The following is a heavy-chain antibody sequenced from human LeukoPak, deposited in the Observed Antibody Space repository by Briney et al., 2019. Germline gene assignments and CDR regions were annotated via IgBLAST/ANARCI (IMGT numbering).Heavy chain of an antibody. CDR3: AKDTGSGGLIYGAYYYYGMDV. CDR2: ISYDGSNK. V-gene: IGHV3-30*18. D-gene: IGHD3-16*02. J-gene: IGHJ6*02. CDR1: GFTFSSYS. Sequence: PGGSLRLSCAASGFTFSSYSVNWVRQAPGKGLEWVAVISYDGSNKYYADSVKGRFTISRDNSKNTLYLQMNSLRAEDTAVYYCAKDTGSGGLIYGAYYYYGMDVWGQGTTVTVSS.